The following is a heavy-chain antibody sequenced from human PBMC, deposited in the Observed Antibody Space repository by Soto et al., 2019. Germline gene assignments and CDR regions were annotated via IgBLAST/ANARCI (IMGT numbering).Heavy chain of an antibody. CDR2: IYYSGST. D-gene: IGHD6-6*01. V-gene: IGHV4-31*03. CDR3: ARGVGIAARRIDY. Sequence: SETLSLTCPVSGGSISSGGYYWSWIRQHPGKGLEWIGYIYYSGSTYYNPSLKSRVTISVDTSKNQFSLKLSSVTAADTAVYYCARGVGIAARRIDYWGQGTLVTVS. J-gene: IGHJ4*02. CDR1: GGSISSGGYY.